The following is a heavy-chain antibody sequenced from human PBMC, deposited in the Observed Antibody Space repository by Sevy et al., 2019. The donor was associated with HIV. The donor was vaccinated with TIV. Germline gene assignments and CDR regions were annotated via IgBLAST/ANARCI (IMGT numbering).Heavy chain of an antibody. CDR2: LCGSGGSS. Sequence: GGSLRLSCVASEFRLSNYAMNWVRQAPGKGLEWVSALCGSGGSSYYADSVKGRFTISRDNSKNTLYLQMNSLRAEDTAMYYCAKDLYYDNSLFDYWGQGILVTVSS. D-gene: IGHD3-22*01. J-gene: IGHJ4*02. CDR3: AKDLYYDNSLFDY. CDR1: EFRLSNYA. V-gene: IGHV3-23*01.